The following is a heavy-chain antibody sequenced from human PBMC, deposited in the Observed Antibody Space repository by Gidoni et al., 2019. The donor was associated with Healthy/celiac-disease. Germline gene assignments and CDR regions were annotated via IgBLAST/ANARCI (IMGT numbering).Heavy chain of an antibody. D-gene: IGHD4-17*01. V-gene: IGHV4-31*03. Sequence: QVQLQESGPGLVKPSQTLSLTCTVSGGSISSGGYYWSWIRQHPGKGLEWIGYIYYSGSTYYNPSLKSRVTISVDTSKNQFSLKLSSVTAADTAVYYCARDHDGDYVGGEYGMDVWGQGTTVTVSS. CDR1: GGSISSGGYY. CDR3: ARDHDGDYVGGEYGMDV. CDR2: IYYSGST. J-gene: IGHJ6*02.